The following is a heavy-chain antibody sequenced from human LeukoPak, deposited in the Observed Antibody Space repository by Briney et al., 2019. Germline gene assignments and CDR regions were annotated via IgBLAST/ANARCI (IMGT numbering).Heavy chain of an antibody. CDR3: ARLRYYAMDV. CDR1: GFTFSTFD. V-gene: IGHV3-48*01. CDR2: ISSGSSTI. J-gene: IGHJ6*02. Sequence: GGSLRLSCAASGFTFSTFDMNWVRQAPGKGLEWVSYISSGSSTIYYADSVKGRFTISRDNAKNSLYLRMNSLRAEDTAVYYCARLRYYAMDVWGQGTTVIVSS.